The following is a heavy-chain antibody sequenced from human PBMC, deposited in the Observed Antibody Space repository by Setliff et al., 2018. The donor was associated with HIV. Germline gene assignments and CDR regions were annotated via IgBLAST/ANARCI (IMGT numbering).Heavy chain of an antibody. Sequence: SETLSLTCTVSGASISSVGYYWSWIRQHPGKGLEWIGYLYYSGSTYYNPSLKSRVNISIDTSKEQLSLKLNSVTAADTAVYYCARAMGANWSYYYYMDVWGKGTTVTVSS. CDR1: GASISSVGYY. V-gene: IGHV4-61*08. D-gene: IGHD1-26*01. CDR3: ARAMGANWSYYYYMDV. J-gene: IGHJ6*03. CDR2: LYYSGST.